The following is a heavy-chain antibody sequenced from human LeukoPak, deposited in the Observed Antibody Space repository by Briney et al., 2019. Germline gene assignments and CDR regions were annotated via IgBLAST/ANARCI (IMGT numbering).Heavy chain of an antibody. D-gene: IGHD3-22*01. V-gene: IGHV1-18*01. CDR1: GYTFTSYG. CDR2: ISAYNGNT. CDR3: ARDLFLDYYDSSGPPYFDY. Sequence: ASVKVSCKASGYTFTSYGISWVRQAPGQGLEWMGWISAYNGNTNYAQKLQGRVTMTTDTSTSTAYMELRSLRSDDTAVYYCARDLFLDYYDSSGPPYFDYWGQGTLVTVSS. J-gene: IGHJ4*02.